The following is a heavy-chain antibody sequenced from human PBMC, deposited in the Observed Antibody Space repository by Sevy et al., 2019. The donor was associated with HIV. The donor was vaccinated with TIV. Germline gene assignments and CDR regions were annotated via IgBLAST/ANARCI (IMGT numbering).Heavy chain of an antibody. CDR3: AREREGGNEDIVVVPAAILDAFDI. CDR2: ISSSSSTI. D-gene: IGHD2-2*02. J-gene: IGHJ3*02. V-gene: IGHV3-48*01. CDR1: GFTFSSYS. Sequence: GRSLRLSCAASGFTFSSYSMNWVRQAPGKGLEWVSYISSSSSTIYYADSVKGRFTISRDNAKNSLYLQMNSLRAEDTAVYYCAREREGGNEDIVVVPAAILDAFDIWGQGTMVTVSS.